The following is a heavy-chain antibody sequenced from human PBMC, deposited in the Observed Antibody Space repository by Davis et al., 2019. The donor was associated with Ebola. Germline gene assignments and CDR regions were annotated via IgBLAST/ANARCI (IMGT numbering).Heavy chain of an antibody. CDR2: ITNDGSST. D-gene: IGHD6-6*01. J-gene: IGHJ6*02. V-gene: IGHV3-74*01. CDR1: GFTFNKYW. Sequence: PGGSLRLSCAASGFTFNKYWMHWVRLVPGKGLVWVSRITNDGSSTFYADSVKGRFTISRDNTKNSLYLQVNSLRADDTAVYYCARVSVGGYSSSGAYGMDVWGQGTTVTVSS. CDR3: ARVSVGGYSSSGAYGMDV.